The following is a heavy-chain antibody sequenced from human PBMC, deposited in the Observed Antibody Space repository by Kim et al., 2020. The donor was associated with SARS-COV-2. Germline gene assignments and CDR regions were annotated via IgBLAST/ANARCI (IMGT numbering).Heavy chain of an antibody. CDR1: GESFSDFS. CDR2: IDHRGST. CDR3: ARGRGGIAMVVMIITAAEYYFDF. V-gene: IGHV4-34*01. J-gene: IGHJ4*02. D-gene: IGHD3-22*01. Sequence: SETLSLTCAVYGESFSDFSWSWIRQSPGKGLEWIGDIDHRGSTNYNLSLKSRLSISVDTSKNQFSLRLDSVTAADTAVYYCARGRGGIAMVVMIITAAEYYFDFWGRGSRVTVSS.